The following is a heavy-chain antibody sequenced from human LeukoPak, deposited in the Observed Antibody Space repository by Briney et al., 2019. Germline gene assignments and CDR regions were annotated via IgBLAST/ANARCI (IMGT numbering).Heavy chain of an antibody. Sequence: SETLSLTCAVYGGSFSGYYWSWIRQPPGKGLEWIGEINHSGSTNYNPSLKSRVTISVDTSKNQFSLKLSSVTAADTAVYYCAREMRSYDILTGYSATPFDYWGQGTLVTVSS. V-gene: IGHV4-34*01. J-gene: IGHJ4*02. D-gene: IGHD3-9*01. CDR3: AREMRSYDILTGYSATPFDY. CDR2: INHSGST. CDR1: GGSFSGYY.